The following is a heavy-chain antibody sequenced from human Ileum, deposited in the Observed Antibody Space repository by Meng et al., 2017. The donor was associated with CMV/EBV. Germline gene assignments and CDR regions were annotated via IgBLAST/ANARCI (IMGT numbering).Heavy chain of an antibody. J-gene: IGHJ6*01. CDR3: ARPIVPENSYYGMDV. V-gene: IGHV3-74*01. CDR1: GFTYSNYW. CDR2: INDDGSSR. D-gene: IGHD2-8*01. Sequence: GGSLRLSCAASGFTYSNYWMHWVRQAPGKGLVWVARINDDGSSRSYADPVKGRFTISRDNAKNTLYLQMDSLRAEDTAVYYCARPIVPENSYYGMDVWGKGPRSPSPQ.